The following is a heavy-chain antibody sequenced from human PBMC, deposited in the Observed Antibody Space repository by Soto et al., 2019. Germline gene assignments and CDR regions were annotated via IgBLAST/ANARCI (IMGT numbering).Heavy chain of an antibody. J-gene: IGHJ6*02. CDR2: INPNSGDT. Sequence: QVQLVQSGAEVKKPGASVKVSCKASGYTFTDYYIHWVRQAPGQGREWVGWINPNSGDTNYAKKFQGRVTMTRDTSLNTAFIELSSLRSDDTAVYYCASPRPYSGGQVDYYGVDVWGQGPAVTVSS. V-gene: IGHV1-2*02. D-gene: IGHD6-19*01. CDR3: ASPRPYSGGQVDYYGVDV. CDR1: GYTFTDYY.